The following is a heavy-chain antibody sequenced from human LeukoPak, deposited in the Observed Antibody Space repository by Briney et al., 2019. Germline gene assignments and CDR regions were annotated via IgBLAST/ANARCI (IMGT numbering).Heavy chain of an antibody. V-gene: IGHV3-48*01. CDR3: ARGMGSSWYYFDY. J-gene: IGHJ4*02. CDR1: EFTFSSYS. D-gene: IGHD6-13*01. Sequence: PGGSLRLSCAASEFTFSSYSMNWVRQAPGKGLEWVSYITNSGNSKSYADSVKGRFTISRDNSKNTLYLQMNSLRAEDTAVYYCARGMGSSWYYFDYWGQGTLVAVSS. CDR2: ITNSGNSK.